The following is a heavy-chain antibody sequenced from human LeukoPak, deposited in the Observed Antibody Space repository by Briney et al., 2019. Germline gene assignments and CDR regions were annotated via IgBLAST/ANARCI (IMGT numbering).Heavy chain of an antibody. Sequence: SETLSLTCTVSGYSISSGYYWGWIRQPPGKGLEWIGSIYHSGSTYYNPSLKSRVTISVDTSKNQFSLKLNSVTAADTAVYYCAISRGNSDFVYWGQGTLVTVSS. CDR1: GYSISSGYY. D-gene: IGHD4-23*01. J-gene: IGHJ4*02. CDR2: IYHSGST. CDR3: AISRGNSDFVY. V-gene: IGHV4-38-2*02.